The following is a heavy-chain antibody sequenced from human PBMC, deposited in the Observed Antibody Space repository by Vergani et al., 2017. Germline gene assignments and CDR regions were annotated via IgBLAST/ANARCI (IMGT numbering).Heavy chain of an antibody. D-gene: IGHD2-8*01. CDR2: IYTSGAT. CDR3: VRGSRTHAEKKKRVYYYYMDV. V-gene: IGHV4-61*02. CDR1: GGSFSTGGQS. J-gene: IGHJ6*03. Sequence: QVQLQESGPGLVKPSQTLSLTCTVSGGSFSTGGQSWTWLRQSAGKGLEWIGRIYTSGATNYNPSLRSRAIMSVDASKKQFSLKLTSVTAADTAVYYCVRGSRTHAEKKKRVYYYYMDVWGKGTTVTVSS.